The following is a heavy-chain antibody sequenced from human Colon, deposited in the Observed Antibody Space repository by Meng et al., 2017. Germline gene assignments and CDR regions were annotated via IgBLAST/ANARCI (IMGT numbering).Heavy chain of an antibody. CDR3: ARVNGDFDEAWFDP. D-gene: IGHD4-17*01. CDR2: IYYSGAT. V-gene: IGHV4-61*01. CDR1: GDSVSSDSHY. Sequence: SETLSLTCTVSGDSVSSDSHYWSWIRQPPGKGLEWIGYIYYSGATTYNPSLTSRVTMSVDASNNQVSLHLSSVTASDTAVYYCARVNGDFDEAWFDPWGQGTLVTVSS. J-gene: IGHJ5*01.